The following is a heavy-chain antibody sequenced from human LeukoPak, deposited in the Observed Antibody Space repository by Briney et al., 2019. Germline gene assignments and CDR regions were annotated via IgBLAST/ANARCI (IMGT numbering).Heavy chain of an antibody. CDR2: TYYRSKWST. V-gene: IGHV6-1*01. J-gene: IGHJ4*02. D-gene: IGHD6-13*01. CDR3: ARGLYDSSWYYLDY. CDR1: GDSVSSNIAA. Sequence: SQTLSLTCAISGDSVSSNIAAWNWLRQSPSRGLEWLGRTYYRSKWSTNYAVSMKSRITINPDTSKNQFSLQLNSVTPEDTAVYYCARGLYDSSWYYLDYWGQGTLVTVSS.